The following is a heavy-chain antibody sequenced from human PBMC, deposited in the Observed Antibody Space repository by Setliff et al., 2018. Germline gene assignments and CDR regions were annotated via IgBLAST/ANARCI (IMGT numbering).Heavy chain of an antibody. V-gene: IGHV3-11*04. J-gene: IGHJ4*02. CDR2: ISNSGSTI. CDR1: GGSISSSNYY. D-gene: IGHD3-10*01. Sequence: LSLTCTVSGGSISSSNYYWGWIRQPPGKGLEWVSYISNSGSTIYYAASVKGRFTISRDNAKNSLYLQMNSLRAEDTAVYYCARDFYYSSGKVGLTDYWGQGTLVTVSS. CDR3: ARDFYYSSGKVGLTDY.